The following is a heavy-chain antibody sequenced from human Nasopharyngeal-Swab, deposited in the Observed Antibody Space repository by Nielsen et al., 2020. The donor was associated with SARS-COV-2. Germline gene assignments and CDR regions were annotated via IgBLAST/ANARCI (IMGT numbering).Heavy chain of an antibody. CDR3: AAGRWYRGGNDAFDI. CDR2: VSSDGSNA. Sequence: GESLKISCAASGFTFSSYVMHWVRPAPGKGLEWVGVVSSDGSNAWYADSLKGRFALSRDNSKNTVDLQMNSLRAEDTAVYYCAAGRWYRGGNDAFDIWGQGTMVTVSS. J-gene: IGHJ3*02. V-gene: IGHV3-30*03. CDR1: GFTFSSYV. D-gene: IGHD4-23*01.